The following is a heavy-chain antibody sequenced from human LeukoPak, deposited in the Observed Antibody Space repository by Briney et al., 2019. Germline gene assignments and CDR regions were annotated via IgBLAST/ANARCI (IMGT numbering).Heavy chain of an antibody. V-gene: IGHV4-4*07. J-gene: IGHJ4*02. CDR3: ARENYDILTGYPHFDY. CDR1: GGSFSSYA. CDR2: IYTSGST. Sequence: SETLSLTCTVSGGSFSSYAWSWIRQPAGKGLEWIGRIYTSGSTNYNPSLKGRGTMSVDTSKNQFSLKLSSVTAADTAVYYCARENYDILTGYPHFDYWGQGTLVTVSS. D-gene: IGHD3-9*01.